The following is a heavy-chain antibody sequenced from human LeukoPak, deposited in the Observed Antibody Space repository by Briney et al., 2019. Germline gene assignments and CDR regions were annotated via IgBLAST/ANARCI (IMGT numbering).Heavy chain of an antibody. V-gene: IGHV1-2*02. Sequence: ASVKVSCKASGYTFTGYYMHWVRQAPGQGLEWMGWIKTYSGGTNYAQKFQGRVTMTRDTSINTAYMELSRLRSDDTAVYYCARGVRWLQLCYFDYWGQGTLVTVSS. CDR3: ARGVRWLQLCYFDY. D-gene: IGHD5-24*01. CDR2: IKTYSGGT. J-gene: IGHJ4*02. CDR1: GYTFTGYY.